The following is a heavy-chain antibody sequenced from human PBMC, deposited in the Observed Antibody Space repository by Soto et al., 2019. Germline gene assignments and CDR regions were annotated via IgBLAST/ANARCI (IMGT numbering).Heavy chain of an antibody. CDR2: IYHSGTA. D-gene: IGHD3-10*01. Sequence: SDTLSLTCAVSGDSISISNWWSWFRRPPGKGLEWIGEIYHSGTANYNPSLKSRVSISVDKFKNQFSLKLSSVTAADTAVYYCASTDPDGSGSYGFDYWGQGTLVTVSS. CDR3: ASTDPDGSGSYGFDY. V-gene: IGHV4-4*02. J-gene: IGHJ4*02. CDR1: GDSISISNW.